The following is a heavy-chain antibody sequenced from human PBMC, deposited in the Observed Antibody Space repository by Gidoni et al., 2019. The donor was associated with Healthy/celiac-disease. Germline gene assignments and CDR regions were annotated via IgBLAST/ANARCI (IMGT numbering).Heavy chain of an antibody. CDR3: AKSLSSWWSDWFDP. V-gene: IGHV3-9*01. J-gene: IGHJ5*02. Sequence: EVQLVESGGGVVQPGRSLRRSWAASGFTFDDYAMHWVRPAPGKGLELVSGISWTSGSIGYAASVKGRFTISRDNAKNSLYLQMNSLRAEDTALYYCAKSLSSWWSDWFDPWGQGTLVTVSS. CDR1: GFTFDDYA. D-gene: IGHD2-15*01. CDR2: ISWTSGSI.